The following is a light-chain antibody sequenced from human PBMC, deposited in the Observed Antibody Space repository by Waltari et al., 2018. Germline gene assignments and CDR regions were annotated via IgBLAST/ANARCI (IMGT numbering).Light chain of an antibody. Sequence: EIVLTQSPGTLSLSQGERVTLSCRARQRVRRSLAWYQQKPGQAPRLLIYDASSRATGIPDRFSGSGSGTDFSLTISRLEPEDSAVYYCQKYVSLPATFGQGTKVEIK. V-gene: IGKV3-20*01. J-gene: IGKJ1*01. CDR1: QRVRRS. CDR3: QKYVSLPAT. CDR2: DAS.